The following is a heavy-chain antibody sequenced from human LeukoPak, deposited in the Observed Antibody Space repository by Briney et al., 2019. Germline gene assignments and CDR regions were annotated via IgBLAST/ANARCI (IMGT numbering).Heavy chain of an antibody. D-gene: IGHD4-17*01. CDR3: ARLDYGDYDFDY. Sequence: SGTLSLTCAVSGGSISSSNWWSWVRQPPGQGLAWIGEIYHSGSTNYNPSLKSRVTISVDKSKNQFSLKLSSVTAADTAVYYCARLDYGDYDFDYWGQGTLVTVSS. CDR2: IYHSGST. CDR1: GGSISSSNW. J-gene: IGHJ4*02. V-gene: IGHV4-4*02.